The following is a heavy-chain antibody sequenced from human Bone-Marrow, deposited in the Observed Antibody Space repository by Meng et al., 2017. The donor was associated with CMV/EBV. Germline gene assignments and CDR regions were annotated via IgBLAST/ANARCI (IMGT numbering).Heavy chain of an antibody. CDR1: GFTFSSYA. D-gene: IGHD2-2*01. CDR3: AKEVLGVVPAAVFDY. CDR2: ISGSGGST. V-gene: IGHV3-23*01. Sequence: GESLKISCAASGFTFSSYAMSWVRQAPGKGLEWVSAISGSGGSTYYADSVKGRFTISRDNSKNTLYLQMNSLRAEDTAVYYCAKEVLGVVPAAVFDYWGQGTLVTVSS. J-gene: IGHJ4*02.